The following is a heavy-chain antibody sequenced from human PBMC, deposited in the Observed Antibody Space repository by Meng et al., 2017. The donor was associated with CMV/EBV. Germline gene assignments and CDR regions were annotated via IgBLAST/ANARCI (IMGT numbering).Heavy chain of an antibody. CDR1: GFTFSSYA. D-gene: IGHD3-16*01. Sequence: VQVVDSGGGLVQPGGSLRLSCAASGFTFSSYAMHWVRQAPGKGLEWVAVISYDGSNKYYADSVKGRFTISRDNSKNTLYLQMNSLRAEDTAVYYCARARPLMDYWGQGTLVTVSS. CDR2: ISYDGSNK. CDR3: ARARPLMDY. V-gene: IGHV3-30-3*01. J-gene: IGHJ4*02.